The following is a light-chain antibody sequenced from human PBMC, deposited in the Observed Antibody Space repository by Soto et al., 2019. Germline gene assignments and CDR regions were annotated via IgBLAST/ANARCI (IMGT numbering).Light chain of an antibody. J-gene: IGKJ4*01. CDR3: QQYGSSPGT. CDR2: NAF. Sequence: GLAQSPGAVSLSPGERATLSCRASQSVSSNYLAWYQQKPGQAPRLLIYNAFNRATGIPDRFSGSGSGTDFTLTISRLEPEDFAVYYCQQYGSSPGTFGGGTKVDIK. CDR1: QSVSSNY. V-gene: IGKV3-20*01.